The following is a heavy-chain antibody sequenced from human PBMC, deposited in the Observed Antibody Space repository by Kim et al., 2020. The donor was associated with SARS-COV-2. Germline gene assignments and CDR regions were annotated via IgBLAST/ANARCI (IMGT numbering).Heavy chain of an antibody. J-gene: IGHJ4*01. CDR3: ARASHYDFWSGYYTGGFD. D-gene: IGHD3-3*01. CDR1: GGSFSGYY. Sequence: SETLSLTCAVYGGSFSGYYWSWIRQPPGKGLEWIGEINHSGSTNYNPSLKSRVTISVDTSKNQFSLKLSSVTAADTAVYYCARASHYDFWSGYYTGGFD. CDR2: INHSGST. V-gene: IGHV4-34*01.